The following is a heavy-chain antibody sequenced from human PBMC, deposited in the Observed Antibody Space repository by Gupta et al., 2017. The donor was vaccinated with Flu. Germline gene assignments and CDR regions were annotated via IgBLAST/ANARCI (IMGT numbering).Heavy chain of an antibody. CDR2: AFFGVNS. D-gene: IGHD5-12*01. CDR1: GGSMGSYH. V-gene: IGHV4-59*08. J-gene: IGHJ1*01. Sequence: QLYLLESGPGLVKPSETLSLICTVTGGSMGSYHWSWIRPAPGKGLEWIWSAFFGVNSNCNPSLKSRATRSEDASNVHFALQFSRTLSSVTVANTAVYYGASGPWPEYFQFWGQGIRVTVSS. CDR3: ASGPWPEYFQF.